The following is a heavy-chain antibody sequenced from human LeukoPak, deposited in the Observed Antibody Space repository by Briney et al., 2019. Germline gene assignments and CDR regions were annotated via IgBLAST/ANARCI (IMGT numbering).Heavy chain of an antibody. CDR2: FDPEDGET. CDR1: GYTLTELS. CDR3: ATVPSPRSYGADNWFDP. V-gene: IGHV1-24*01. Sequence: ASVKVSCKVSGYTLTELSMHWVRQAPGKGLEWMGGFDPEDGETIYAQKFQGRVTMTEDTSTDTAYMELSSLRSEDTAVYYCATVPSPRSYGADNWFDPWGQETLVTVSS. J-gene: IGHJ5*02. D-gene: IGHD1-26*01.